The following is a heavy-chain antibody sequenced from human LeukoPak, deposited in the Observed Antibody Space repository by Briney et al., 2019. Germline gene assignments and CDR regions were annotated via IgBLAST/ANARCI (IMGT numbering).Heavy chain of an antibody. V-gene: IGHV3-7*03. Sequence: GGSLRLSCAASGFTFRSYWMRWVRQAPGKGLEWVANIKQDGSEKNYVDSVKGRFTISRDNAKNSLYLQMNSLRAEDTAVYYCASDLSGSYSGWFDPWGQGTLVTVSS. CDR1: GFTFRSYW. CDR2: IKQDGSEK. J-gene: IGHJ5*02. D-gene: IGHD1-26*01. CDR3: ASDLSGSYSGWFDP.